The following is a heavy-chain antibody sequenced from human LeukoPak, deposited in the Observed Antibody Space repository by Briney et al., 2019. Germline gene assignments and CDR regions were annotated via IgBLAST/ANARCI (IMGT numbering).Heavy chain of an antibody. CDR2: INAGNGNT. CDR3: ARPRGYDTRDFDY. Sequence: ASVKVSCKASGYTFTSYAMHWVRQAPGQRLEWMGWINAGNGNTKYSQKFQGRVTITRDTSASTAYMELSSLRSEDTAVYYCARPRGYDTRDFDYWGQGTLVTVSS. V-gene: IGHV1-3*01. J-gene: IGHJ4*02. CDR1: GYTFTSYA. D-gene: IGHD5-12*01.